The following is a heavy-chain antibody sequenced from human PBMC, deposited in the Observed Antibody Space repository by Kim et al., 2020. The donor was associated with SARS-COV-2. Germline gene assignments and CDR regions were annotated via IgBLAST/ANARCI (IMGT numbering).Heavy chain of an antibody. Sequence: GGSLRLSCTASGFTFSNSAMIWVRQAPGKGLEWISAISGSTGSTFYAGSVKGRFIISKDISKNTLYLQMNSLRAEDTAIYFCAKDREGWFGSTIVHWGQG. V-gene: IGHV3-23*01. CDR3: AKDREGWFGSTIVH. J-gene: IGHJ1*01. CDR2: ISGSTGST. D-gene: IGHD3-10*01. CDR1: GFTFSNSA.